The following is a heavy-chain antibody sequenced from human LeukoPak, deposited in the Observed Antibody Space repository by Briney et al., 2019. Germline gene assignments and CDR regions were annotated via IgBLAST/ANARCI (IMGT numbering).Heavy chain of an antibody. Sequence: PSETLSLTCTVSGGSISSGSYYWSWIRQPPGKGLEWIGYIYYSGNTNYNPSVKSRVTISVDTSKNQLSLKVSSVTAADTAVYYCARGVSTYYYGMDVWGQGTTVTVSS. CDR2: IYYSGNT. J-gene: IGHJ6*02. V-gene: IGHV4-61*01. CDR1: GGSISSGSYY. D-gene: IGHD3-10*01. CDR3: ARGVSTYYYGMDV.